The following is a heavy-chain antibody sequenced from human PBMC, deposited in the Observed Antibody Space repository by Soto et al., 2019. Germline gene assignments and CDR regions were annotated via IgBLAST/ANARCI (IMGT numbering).Heavy chain of an antibody. Sequence: GGSLRLSCAASGFTFSSYGMHWVRQAPGKGLEWVAVIWYDGSNKYYADSVKGRFTISRDNSKNTLYLQMNSLRAEDTAVYYCARAPGGYALGYWGQGTLVTVSS. J-gene: IGHJ4*02. CDR3: ARAPGGYALGY. CDR2: IWYDGSNK. CDR1: GFTFSSYG. V-gene: IGHV3-33*01. D-gene: IGHD5-12*01.